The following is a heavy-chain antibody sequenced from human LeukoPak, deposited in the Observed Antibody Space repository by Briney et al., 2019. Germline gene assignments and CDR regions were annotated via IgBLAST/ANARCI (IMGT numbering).Heavy chain of an antibody. CDR2: INPSGGST. D-gene: IGHD3-9*01. J-gene: IGHJ4*02. Sequence: GASVKVSCKASGYTFTSYYMHWVRQAPGQGLEWMGIINPSGGSTSYAQKFQGRVTMTRDMSTSTVYMELSSLRSEDTAVYYCARGLGVLRYFDWTEGYWGQGTLVTVSS. V-gene: IGHV1-46*01. CDR3: ARGLGVLRYFDWTEGY. CDR1: GYTFTSYY.